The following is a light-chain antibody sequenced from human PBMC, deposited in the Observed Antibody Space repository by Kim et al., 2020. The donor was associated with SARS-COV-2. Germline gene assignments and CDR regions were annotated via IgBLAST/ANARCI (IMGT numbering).Light chain of an antibody. CDR1: QSVLHSSNNQNH. CDR3: QQYYSSPVT. CDR2: WAS. Sequence: DIVMTQSPDSLAVSLGERATINCKSTQSVLHSSNNQNHLSWYQQKPGQPPKLLVYWASTRESGVPDRFSGSGSGTDSSLTISSLQAEDVAVYYCQQYYSSPVTFGQGTRLEIK. V-gene: IGKV4-1*01. J-gene: IGKJ5*01.